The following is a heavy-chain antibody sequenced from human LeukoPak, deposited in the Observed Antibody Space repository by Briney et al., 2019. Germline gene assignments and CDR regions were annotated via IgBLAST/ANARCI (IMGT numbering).Heavy chain of an antibody. Sequence: GGSLRLSCAVSGFTFSSYGMHWVRQAPGKGLEWVAAIYYDGSSKYYADSVKGRFTISRDNSKNTLDLHMNSLRAEDTAVYYCARNQNYYVSGSYLSWGQGTLVTVSS. V-gene: IGHV3-33*08. D-gene: IGHD3-10*01. J-gene: IGHJ5*02. CDR2: IYYDGSSK. CDR1: GFTFSSYG. CDR3: ARNQNYYVSGSYLS.